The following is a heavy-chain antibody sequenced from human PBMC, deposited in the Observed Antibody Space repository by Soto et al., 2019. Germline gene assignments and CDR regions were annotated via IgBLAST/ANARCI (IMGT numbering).Heavy chain of an antibody. J-gene: IGHJ4*02. CDR3: ATIRLRGGPTRFED. CDR1: GDVHSIFS. Sequence: QVQLVQSGAEVRKHGSSVKVSCKTSGDVHSIFSMNCVRQAPGQGLESMGGVLPNTASRDYAKKFQGRVTLIADRSTSTCHMELSSLGSEVTDMYYCATIRLRGGPTRFEDGGQGILITVSS. CDR2: VLPNTASR. V-gene: IGHV1-69*06. D-gene: IGHD4-17*01.